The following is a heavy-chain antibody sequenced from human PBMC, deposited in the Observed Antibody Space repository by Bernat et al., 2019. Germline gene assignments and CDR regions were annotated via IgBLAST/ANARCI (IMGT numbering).Heavy chain of an antibody. V-gene: IGHV6-1*01. CDR1: GDSVSSNSAA. D-gene: IGHD2-15*01. J-gene: IGHJ5*02. CDR2: TYYRSKWYN. CDR3: ARERADVVVVVAASNWFDP. Sequence: QVQLQQSGPGLVKPSHTLSLTCAISGDSVSSNSAACNWIRQSPSRGLEWLGRTYYRSKWYNDYAVSVKSRITINPDTSKNQFSLQLNSVTPEDTAVYYCARERADVVVVVAASNWFDPWGQGTLVTVSS.